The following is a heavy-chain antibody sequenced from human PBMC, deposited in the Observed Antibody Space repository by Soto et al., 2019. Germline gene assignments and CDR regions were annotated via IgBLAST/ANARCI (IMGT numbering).Heavy chain of an antibody. CDR3: AKDKPRTTSFDY. CDR1: GFTFSEYG. V-gene: IGHV3-30*18. J-gene: IGHJ4*02. D-gene: IGHD1-1*01. CDR2: ISYGGSHK. Sequence: GGSLRLSCTASGFTFSEYGIHWVRQAPGKGLEWVAVISYGGSHKYYAGSVKGRFTISRDDSKNTVYLQMNSLKTDDTAVYYCAKDKPRTTSFDYWGRGTPVTVSS.